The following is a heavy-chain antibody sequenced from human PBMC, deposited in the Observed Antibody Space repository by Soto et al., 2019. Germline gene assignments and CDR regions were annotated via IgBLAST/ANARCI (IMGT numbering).Heavy chain of an antibody. CDR3: AHSKTSGMRYYFDY. CDR2: LYWADDK. Sequence: QITLKESGPTLVNPTQTLTLTCTFSGFSLSTTRVGVGWIRQPPGEALEWLALLYWADDKLYRPSLKRRLTITKDTSKNQVVLTLTNMAPVDTATYYCAHSKTSGMRYYFDYWGQGTLVTVSS. CDR1: GFSLSTTRVG. V-gene: IGHV2-5*02. J-gene: IGHJ4*02.